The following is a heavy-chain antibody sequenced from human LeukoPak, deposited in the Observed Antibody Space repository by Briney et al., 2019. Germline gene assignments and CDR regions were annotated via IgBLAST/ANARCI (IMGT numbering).Heavy chain of an antibody. Sequence: GGSLRLSCAASGFTFSIYTMNWVRQAPGKGLEWVSSITSTSSDISYADSVKGRITISRDNAKNSLYLQMNSLRAVDTAVYYCARGSGIPYWGQGTLVTVSS. CDR3: ARGSGIPY. V-gene: IGHV3-21*01. CDR2: ITSTSSDI. CDR1: GFTFSIYT. D-gene: IGHD5-18*01. J-gene: IGHJ4*02.